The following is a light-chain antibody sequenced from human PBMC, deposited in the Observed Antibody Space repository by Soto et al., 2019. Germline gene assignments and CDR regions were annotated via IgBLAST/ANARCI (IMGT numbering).Light chain of an antibody. CDR1: QSVSSSY. Sequence: DIALTQAPATLSLSLGERATLSCGASQSVSSSYLAWYQQKPGLAPRLLIYDASSRATGIPDRFSGSGSGTDFTLTISRLEPEDFAVYYCQQYGSSPITFGQGTRLEI. CDR3: QQYGSSPIT. V-gene: IGKV3D-20*01. CDR2: DAS. J-gene: IGKJ5*01.